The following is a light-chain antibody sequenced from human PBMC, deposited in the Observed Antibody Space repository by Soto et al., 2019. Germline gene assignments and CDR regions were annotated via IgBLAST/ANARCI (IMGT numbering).Light chain of an antibody. CDR2: DVS. J-gene: IGLJ1*01. Sequence: LTQPASVPGSPGQSITISCTGTSSDVGGYNSVSWYQHHPGKAPKLMIFDVSDRPSGVSSRFSGSKSGNTASLTISGLQAEDEADYYCSSYTTSSTPHYVFGPGTKVTVL. CDR3: SSYTTSSTPHYV. V-gene: IGLV2-14*03. CDR1: SSDVGGYNS.